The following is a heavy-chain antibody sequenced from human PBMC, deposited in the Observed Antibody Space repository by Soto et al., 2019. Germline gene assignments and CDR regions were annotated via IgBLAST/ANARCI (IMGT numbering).Heavy chain of an antibody. J-gene: IGHJ4*02. CDR1: GGSFSGYY. CDR2: INHSGST. V-gene: IGHV4-34*01. D-gene: IGHD3-10*01. CDR3: ASVRLYYYGSGSYPDY. Sequence: SETLSLTCAVYGGSFSGYYWSWIRQPPGKGLEWIGEINHSGSTNYNPSLKSRVTISVDTSKNQFSLKLSSVTAADTAVYYCASVRLYYYGSGSYPDYWGQGTLVTVSS.